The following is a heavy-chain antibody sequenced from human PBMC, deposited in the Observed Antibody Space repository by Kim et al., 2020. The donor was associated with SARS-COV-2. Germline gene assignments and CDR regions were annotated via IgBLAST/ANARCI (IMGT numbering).Heavy chain of an antibody. Sequence: GGSLRLSCTASGVTFSSYAMSWVRQAPGKGLEWVSAISNSGGSTYYADSVKGRFTISRDNSKNMLYLQMNSLRAEDTAVYYCAKDHHGDYPNGMDVWGQGTTVTVSS. J-gene: IGHJ6*02. CDR3: AKDHHGDYPNGMDV. CDR2: ISNSGGST. V-gene: IGHV3-23*01. CDR1: GVTFSSYA. D-gene: IGHD4-17*01.